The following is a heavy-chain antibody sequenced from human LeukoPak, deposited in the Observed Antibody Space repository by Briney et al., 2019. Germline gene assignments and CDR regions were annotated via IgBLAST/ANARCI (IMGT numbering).Heavy chain of an antibody. Sequence: GGSLRLSCAASGFTFNAFSMNWVRQAPGKGPEWISNINNGGSPTNYADSVRGRFTISRDNAENSLYLQMNSLRDEDTAVYYCTRDPGFSSNWYKGVSWGQGTPVTVSS. V-gene: IGHV3-48*02. CDR2: INNGGSPT. J-gene: IGHJ5*02. CDR1: GFTFNAFS. CDR3: TRDPGFSSNWYKGVS. D-gene: IGHD6-13*01.